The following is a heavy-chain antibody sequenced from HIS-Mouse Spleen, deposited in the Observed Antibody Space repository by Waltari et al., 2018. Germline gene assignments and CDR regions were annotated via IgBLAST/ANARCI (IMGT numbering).Heavy chain of an antibody. V-gene: IGHV4-4*07. CDR1: GSSISSDY. D-gene: IGHD7-27*01. CDR3: ARTRGNWGWFDP. J-gene: IGHJ5*02. Sequence: QVQLQESGPGLVKPSETLSRTCTVSGSSISSDYWSWIRQPAGKGLEWIGRIYTSGSTNSNPSLKSRVAMSVDTSKNQFALKLSSVTAADTAVYYCARTRGNWGWFDPWGQGTLVTVSS. CDR2: IYTSGST.